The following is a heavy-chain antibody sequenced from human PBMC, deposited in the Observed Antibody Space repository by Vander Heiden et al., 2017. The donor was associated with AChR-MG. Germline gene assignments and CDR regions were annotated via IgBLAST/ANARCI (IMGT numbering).Heavy chain of an antibody. Sequence: QVHLVQSGAEAKKPGSSLKVSCKAPGGTFSNYDISWVRQAPGQGLGWVGGTIPVFGLANDAQKFQGRVTITADESTSTASMELGSQRSEDTAMYYCARRKGGSSKRKGAFDVWGQGTMVIVSS. CDR3: ARRKGGSSKRKGAFDV. D-gene: IGHD3-16*01. CDR1: GGTFSNYD. J-gene: IGHJ3*01. CDR2: TIPVFGLA. V-gene: IGHV1-69*01.